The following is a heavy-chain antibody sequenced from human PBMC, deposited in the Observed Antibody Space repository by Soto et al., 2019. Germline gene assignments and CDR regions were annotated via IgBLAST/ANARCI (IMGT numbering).Heavy chain of an antibody. V-gene: IGHV1-69*01. CDR2: IIPVSGAA. CDR1: GGTFGSYA. J-gene: IGHJ4*02. Sequence: QVQLVQSGAEVKKPGSSVKVSCKASGGTFGSYAFSLVRQAPGQGLEWMGGIIPVSGAAHYAQKFQGRVTITADESTSTAYMELSSLSSQDTAVYYCATALGCRSTSCTLDYWGQGTRVIVSS. CDR3: ATALGCRSTSCTLDY. D-gene: IGHD2-2*01.